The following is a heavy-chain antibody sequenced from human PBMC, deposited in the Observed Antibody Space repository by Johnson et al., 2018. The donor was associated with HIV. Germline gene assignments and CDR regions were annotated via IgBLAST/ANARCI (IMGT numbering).Heavy chain of an antibody. CDR3: AKTRMGGILDAFDL. V-gene: IGHV3-30*02. CDR2: IRYDGSNK. J-gene: IGHJ3*01. CDR1: GFIFSSYG. Sequence: QVQLVESGGGVVQPGGSLRLSCAASGFIFSSYGMHWVRQAPGKGLEWVAFIRYDGSNKYYADSVKGRFTLSRDNSKNTLDLQMNSLTIEDTAVFYCAKTRMGGILDAFDLWGQGTMVIVS. D-gene: IGHD3-10*01.